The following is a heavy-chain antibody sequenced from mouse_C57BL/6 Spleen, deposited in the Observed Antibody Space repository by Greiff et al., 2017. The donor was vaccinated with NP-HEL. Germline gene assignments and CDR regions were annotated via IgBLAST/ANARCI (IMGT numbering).Heavy chain of an antibody. CDR3: ARELEKGLYCFDY. J-gene: IGHJ2*01. Sequence: QVQLKQSGAELVKPGASVKLSCKASGYTFTSYWMHWVKQRPGRGLEWIGRIDPNSGGTKYNEKFKSKATLTVDKPSSTAYMQLSSLTSEDSAVYYCARELEKGLYCFDYWGQGTTLTVSS. D-gene: IGHD3-3*01. V-gene: IGHV1-72*01. CDR1: GYTFTSYW. CDR2: IDPNSGGT.